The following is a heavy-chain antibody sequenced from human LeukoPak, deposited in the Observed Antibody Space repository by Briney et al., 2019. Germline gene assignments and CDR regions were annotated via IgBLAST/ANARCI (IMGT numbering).Heavy chain of an antibody. Sequence: GESLKISCRSSGYTFTSYWIGWVRQMPGKGLEWMGIIYPGDSDTRYSPSFQGQVTLSVDKSISTAYLQWSSLKASDTAMYYCARGGNYYYYYMDVWGKGTTVTVSS. CDR1: GYTFTSYW. J-gene: IGHJ6*03. V-gene: IGHV5-51*01. CDR2: IYPGDSDT. D-gene: IGHD3-16*01. CDR3: ARGGNYYYYYMDV.